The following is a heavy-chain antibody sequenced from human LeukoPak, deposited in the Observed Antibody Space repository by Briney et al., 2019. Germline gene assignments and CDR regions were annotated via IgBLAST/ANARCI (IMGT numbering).Heavy chain of an antibody. CDR2: IRYDGSNK. J-gene: IGHJ4*02. V-gene: IGHV3-30*02. CDR3: ARAGALSSGWYYFDY. Sequence: PGGSLRLSCAASGFTFSSYGMYWVRQAPGKGLEWVAFIRYDGSNKYYADSVKGRFTISRDNSKNTLYLQMNSLRAEDTAVYYCARAGALSSGWYYFDYWGQGTLVTVSS. CDR1: GFTFSSYG. D-gene: IGHD6-19*01.